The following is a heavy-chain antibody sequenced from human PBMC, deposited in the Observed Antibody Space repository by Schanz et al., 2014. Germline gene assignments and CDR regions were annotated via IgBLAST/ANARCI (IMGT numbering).Heavy chain of an antibody. CDR3: ARGPSQGYSYGHNIGAYYYGMDV. Sequence: QVQLVQSGAEVKNPGASVKVSCKASGYTFINSDINWVRQAAGQGLEWMGWMNPKSGNTGYAQKFQGRVTITADKSTSTASMELSSLRSEDTAVYYCARGPSQGYSYGHNIGAYYYGMDVWGQGTTVTVSS. D-gene: IGHD5-18*01. V-gene: IGHV1-8*03. CDR1: GYTFINSD. CDR2: MNPKSGNT. J-gene: IGHJ6*02.